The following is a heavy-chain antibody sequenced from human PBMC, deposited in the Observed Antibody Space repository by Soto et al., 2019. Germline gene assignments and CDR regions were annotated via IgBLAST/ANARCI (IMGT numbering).Heavy chain of an antibody. J-gene: IGHJ6*02. Sequence: PSETLSLTCTVSGGSISSYYWSWIRQPPGKGLEWIGYIYYSGSTNYNPSLKSRVTISVDTSKNQFSLKLSSVTAADTAVYYCARLLGYCSGGSCYSGTYYYYGMDVWGQGTTVTVSS. D-gene: IGHD2-15*01. CDR1: GGSISSYY. CDR3: ARLLGYCSGGSCYSGTYYYYGMDV. V-gene: IGHV4-59*08. CDR2: IYYSGST.